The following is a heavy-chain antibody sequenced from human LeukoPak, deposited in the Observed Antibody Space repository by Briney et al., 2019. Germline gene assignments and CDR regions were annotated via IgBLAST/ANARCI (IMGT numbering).Heavy chain of an antibody. D-gene: IGHD4-23*01. CDR2: IIPILDIA. Sequence: ASVKVSCKASGGTFSSYAISWVRQAPGQGLEWMGRIIPILDIANYAQKFQGRVTITADKSTSTAYMELSSLRSEDTAVYYCAREGERDYGGAYYYGMDVWGQGTTVTVSS. CDR1: GGTFSSYA. CDR3: AREGERDYGGAYYYGMDV. J-gene: IGHJ6*02. V-gene: IGHV1-69*04.